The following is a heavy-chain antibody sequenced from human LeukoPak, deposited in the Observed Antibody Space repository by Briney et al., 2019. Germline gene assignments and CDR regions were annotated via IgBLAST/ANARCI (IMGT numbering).Heavy chain of an antibody. CDR3: ARDLVCTVNCKDS. J-gene: IGHJ5*01. CDR2: IIPIFGTA. D-gene: IGHD3/OR15-3a*01. V-gene: IGHV1-69*13. Sequence: ASVKVSCMASGGTFSSYAISWVRQAPGQGLEWMGGIIPIFGTANYAQKFQGRVTITADESTSTAYMELSSLTFEDTAVYFCARDLVCTVNCKDSWGQGTLVTVSS. CDR1: GGTFSSYA.